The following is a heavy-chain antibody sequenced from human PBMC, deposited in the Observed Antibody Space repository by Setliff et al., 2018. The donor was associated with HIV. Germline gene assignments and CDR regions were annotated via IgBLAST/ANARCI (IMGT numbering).Heavy chain of an antibody. J-gene: IGHJ4*02. D-gene: IGHD1-1*01. V-gene: IGHV3-7*03. CDR2: IKQDESEE. CDR1: GFTFSSHW. CDR3: AREAYRLPWIDN. Sequence: GGSLRLSCAASGFTFSSHWMSWVRQAPGKGLEWVANIKQDESEEWYADSVKGRCTISRDTTKNSLYLQINSLSAEDTAVYYCAREAYRLPWIDNWGQGTLVTVSS.